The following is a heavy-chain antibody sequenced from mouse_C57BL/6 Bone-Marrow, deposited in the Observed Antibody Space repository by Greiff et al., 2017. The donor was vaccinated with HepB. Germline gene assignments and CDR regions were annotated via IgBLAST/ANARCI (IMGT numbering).Heavy chain of an antibody. V-gene: IGHV1-76*01. CDR3: ARRNGNYWFAY. J-gene: IGHJ3*01. D-gene: IGHD2-1*01. CDR1: GYTFTDYY. Sequence: QVQLQQSGAELVRPGASVKLSCKASGYTFTDYYINWVKQRPGQGLEWIARIYPGSGNTYYNEKFKGKATLTAEKSSSTAYMQLSSLTSEDSAVYFCARRNGNYWFAYWGQGTLVTVSA. CDR2: IYPGSGNT.